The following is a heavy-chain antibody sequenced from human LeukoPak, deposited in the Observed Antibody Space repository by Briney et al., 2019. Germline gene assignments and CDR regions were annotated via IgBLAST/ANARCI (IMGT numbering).Heavy chain of an antibody. CDR2: IYYSGST. CDR3: ARGRVSSSTWYSTYYYYFYMDV. CDR1: GGSISSYY. Sequence: SETLSLTCTVSGGSISSYYWSWTRQPPGKGLEWIGYIYYSGSTKYNPSLKSRVTISVDTSKNQFSLKLSSVTAADTAVYFCARGRVSSSTWYSTYYYYFYMDVWGKGTTVTVSS. V-gene: IGHV4-59*01. D-gene: IGHD4-11*01. J-gene: IGHJ6*03.